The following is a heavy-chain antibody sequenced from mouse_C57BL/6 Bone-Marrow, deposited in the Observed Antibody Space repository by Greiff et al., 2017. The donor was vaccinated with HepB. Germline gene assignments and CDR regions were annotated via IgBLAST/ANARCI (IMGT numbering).Heavy chain of an antibody. J-gene: IGHJ2*01. V-gene: IGHV5-17*01. D-gene: IGHD1-2*01. CDR2: ISSGSSTI. CDR3: AREGATAFDY. CDR1: GFTFSDYG. Sequence: EVHLVESGGGLVKPGGSLKLSCAASGFTFSDYGMHWVRQAPEKGLEWVAYISSGSSTIYYADTVKGRFTISRDNAKNTLFLQMTSLRSEDTAMYYCAREGATAFDYWGQGTTLTVSS.